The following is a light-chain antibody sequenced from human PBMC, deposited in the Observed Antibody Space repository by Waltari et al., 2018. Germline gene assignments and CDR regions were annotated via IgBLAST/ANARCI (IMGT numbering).Light chain of an antibody. CDR3: QQYNNWPQT. J-gene: IGKJ4*01. V-gene: IGKV3-15*01. CDR1: QSVSSN. CDR2: GAS. Sequence: EIVMTQSPATLSASHGERATLSCRASQSVSSNLAWYQQKPGQAPRLLIYGASTRATGIPARFSGSGSGTEFTLTISSLQSEDFAVYYCQQYNNWPQTFGGGAKVEIK.